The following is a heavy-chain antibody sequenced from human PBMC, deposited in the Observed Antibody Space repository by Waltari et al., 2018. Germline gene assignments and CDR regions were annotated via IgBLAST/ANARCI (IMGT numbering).Heavy chain of an antibody. V-gene: IGHV1-69*13. D-gene: IGHD3-16*01. Sequence: QVQLVQSGAEVKKPGSSVKVSCKASGGTFSSYAISWVRQAPGQGLEWMGGIIPIYGTATYAQKFQGRVTITADESTSTAYMELSSLRSEDTAVYYCARDRQKARMLYYFDYWGQGTLVTVSS. CDR1: GGTFSSYA. CDR3: ARDRQKARMLYYFDY. CDR2: IIPIYGTA. J-gene: IGHJ4*02.